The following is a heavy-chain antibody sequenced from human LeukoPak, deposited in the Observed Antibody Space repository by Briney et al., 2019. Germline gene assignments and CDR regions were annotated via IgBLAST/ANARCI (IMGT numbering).Heavy chain of an antibody. J-gene: IGHJ4*02. V-gene: IGHV4-59*01. CDR2: IYYSGST. CDR1: GGSISSYY. Sequence: SETLSLTCTVSGGSISSYYWSWIRQPPGKGLEWNGYIYYSGSTNYNPSLKSRVTISVDASKNQFSLKLSSVTAADTAVYYCARGLSRGFDNGGQGTLVTVSS. CDR3: ARGLSRGFDN.